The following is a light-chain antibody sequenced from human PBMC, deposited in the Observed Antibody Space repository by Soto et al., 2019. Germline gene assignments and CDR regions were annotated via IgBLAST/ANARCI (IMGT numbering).Light chain of an antibody. CDR2: DAS. CDR3: QQRSKWRT. V-gene: IGKV3-11*01. CDR1: QSFSGH. J-gene: IGKJ1*01. Sequence: EIVMTQSPATLSVSPGETTRLSFRASQSFSGHLAWYQQKPGQAPRLLIYDASKRATGIPARFSGSGFGTDYTLTISSLEPEDFAVYYCQQRSKWRTFGQGTKVDIK.